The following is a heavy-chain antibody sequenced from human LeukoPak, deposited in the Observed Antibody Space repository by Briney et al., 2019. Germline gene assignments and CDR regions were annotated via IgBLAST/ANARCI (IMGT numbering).Heavy chain of an antibody. D-gene: IGHD1-26*01. CDR2: IIPIFGTA. CDR1: GGTFSSYV. J-gene: IGHJ4*02. Sequence: ASVKVSCKASGGTFSSYVISWVRQAPGQGLEWMGGIIPIFGTANYAQKFQGRVTITADESTSTACMELSSLRSEDTAVYYCASSRQYSGSYPFDYWGQGTLVTVSS. V-gene: IGHV1-69*01. CDR3: ASSRQYSGSYPFDY.